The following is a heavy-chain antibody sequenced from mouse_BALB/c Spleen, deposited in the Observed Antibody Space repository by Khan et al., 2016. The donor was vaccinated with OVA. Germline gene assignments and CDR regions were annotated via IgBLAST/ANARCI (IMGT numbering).Heavy chain of an antibody. J-gene: IGHJ2*01. V-gene: IGHV5-17*02. CDR3: ARDSDGYMGYFDY. CDR1: GFTFSSFG. CDR2: ISSGSNTI. Sequence: EVELVESGGGLVQPGGSRKLSCAASGFTFSSFGMHWVRQAPEKGLEWVAYISSGSNTIYYADTLKGRFTISRDKPKNTLFLHMSSLRSEDTAMDYCARDSDGYMGYFDYWGQGTTLTVSS. D-gene: IGHD1-2*01.